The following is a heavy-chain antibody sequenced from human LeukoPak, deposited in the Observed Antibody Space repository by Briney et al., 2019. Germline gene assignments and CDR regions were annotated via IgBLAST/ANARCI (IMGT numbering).Heavy chain of an antibody. CDR2: ISGSGGST. V-gene: IGHV3-23*01. J-gene: IGHJ6*02. CDR1: GFTFSSYA. D-gene: IGHD2-2*01. Sequence: GGSLGLSCAASGFTFSSYAMSWVRQAPGKGLEWVSAISGSGGSTYYADSVKGRFTISRDNSKNTLYLQMNSLRAEDTAVYYCAKGPYCSSTSCYHYYYYYGMDVWGQGTTVTVSS. CDR3: AKGPYCSSTSCYHYYYYYGMDV.